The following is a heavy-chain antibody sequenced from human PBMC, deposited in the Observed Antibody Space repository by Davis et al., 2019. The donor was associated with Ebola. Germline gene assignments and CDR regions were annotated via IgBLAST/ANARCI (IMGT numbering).Heavy chain of an antibody. D-gene: IGHD2-15*01. CDR1: GDTINNYS. CDR3: ERGRYITTPAL. Sequence: SVKVSCKASGDTINNYSFRWVRQAPGQGLEWMGRIIPLLGVANYAPKFQGRISLTADTSTSTVYLELSSLKFDDTAVYYCERGRYITTPALWGQGTLVTVSS. J-gene: IGHJ4*02. CDR2: IIPLLGVA. V-gene: IGHV1-69*02.